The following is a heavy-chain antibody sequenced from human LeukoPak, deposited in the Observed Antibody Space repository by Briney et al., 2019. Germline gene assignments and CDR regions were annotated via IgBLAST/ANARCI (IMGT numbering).Heavy chain of an antibody. V-gene: IGHV4-34*01. CDR2: INHSGST. Sequence: PSETLSLTCAVYGGSFSGYYWSWIRQPPGKGLEWIGEINHSGSTNYNPSLKSRVTISVDTSKNQFSLKLSSVTAADTAVYYCARGRDFWNGYLDYWGQGTLVTVSS. D-gene: IGHD3-3*01. J-gene: IGHJ4*02. CDR3: ARGRDFWNGYLDY. CDR1: GGSFSGYY.